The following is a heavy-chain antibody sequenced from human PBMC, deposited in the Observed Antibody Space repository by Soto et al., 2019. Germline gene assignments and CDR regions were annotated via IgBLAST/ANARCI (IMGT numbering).Heavy chain of an antibody. Sequence: QVPLVQSGAEVKKPGASVKVSCKASGYTFTNHGITWVRQAPGQGLEWMGWITLYNGKTDYLRKLQGRVTMTTDTFANTADMELRSLRSDDTVVYYWARTRGYSGYDLVDWGQGTLVTVSS. V-gene: IGHV1-18*01. CDR2: ITLYNGKT. CDR3: ARTRGYSGYDLVD. CDR1: GYTFTNHG. D-gene: IGHD5-12*01. J-gene: IGHJ4*02.